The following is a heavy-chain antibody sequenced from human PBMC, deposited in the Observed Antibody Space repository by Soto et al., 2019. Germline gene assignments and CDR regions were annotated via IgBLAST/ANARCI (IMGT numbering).Heavy chain of an antibody. CDR3: ARWYYYDSSGYYQTTYDFAI. V-gene: IGHV3-21*01. CDR2: ISSSSSYI. J-gene: IGHJ3*02. CDR1: GFTFSSYS. Sequence: LRLSCAASGFTFSSYSLNWVRQAPGKGLEWVSSISSSSSYIYYADSVKGRFTISRDNAKNSLYLQMNSLRAEDTAVYYCARWYYYDSSGYYQTTYDFAIWGQGTMVNVS. D-gene: IGHD3-22*01.